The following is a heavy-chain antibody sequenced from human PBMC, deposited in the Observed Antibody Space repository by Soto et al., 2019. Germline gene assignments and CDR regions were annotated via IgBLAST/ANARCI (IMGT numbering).Heavy chain of an antibody. Sequence: PGESLKISCKGSGYSFSTYWIAWVRQMPGKGLEWMGIIYPGDSDTRHSPSFQGQVTISADKSISTAYLQWSSLKASDTAIYYCARSSGGYYTPMDVWGKGTTVTVSS. D-gene: IGHD3-3*01. J-gene: IGHJ6*04. CDR2: IYPGDSDT. V-gene: IGHV5-51*01. CDR3: ARSSGGYYTPMDV. CDR1: GYSFSTYW.